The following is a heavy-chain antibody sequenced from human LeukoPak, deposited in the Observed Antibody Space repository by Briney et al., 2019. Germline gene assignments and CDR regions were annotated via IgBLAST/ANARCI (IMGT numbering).Heavy chain of an antibody. CDR3: ANLAYCGGDCYSGFDY. CDR2: ISYDGSNK. V-gene: IGHV3-30*04. CDR1: GFTFSSYA. Sequence: GRSLRLSCAASGFTFSSYAMHWVRQAPGKGLEWVAVISYDGSNKYYADSVKGRFTISRDNSKNTLYLQMNSLRAEDTAVYYCANLAYCGGDCYSGFDYWGQGTLVTVSS. J-gene: IGHJ4*02. D-gene: IGHD2-21*02.